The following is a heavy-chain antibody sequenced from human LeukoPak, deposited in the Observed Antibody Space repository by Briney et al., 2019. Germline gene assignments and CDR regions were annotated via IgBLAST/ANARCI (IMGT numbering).Heavy chain of an antibody. Sequence: SETLSLTCSVSGFSISSRSCYWGSLRQPPGKGLEWIASIYYSGCTYYNTSITDRVAMSVHTRKHQFSLRLSSVTAAETGVYDCACGTAKQLESGAFDIWGQGTMVTVSS. J-gene: IGHJ3*02. D-gene: IGHD6-13*01. V-gene: IGHV4-39*07. CDR3: ACGTAKQLESGAFDI. CDR2: IYYSGCT. CDR1: GFSISSRSCY.